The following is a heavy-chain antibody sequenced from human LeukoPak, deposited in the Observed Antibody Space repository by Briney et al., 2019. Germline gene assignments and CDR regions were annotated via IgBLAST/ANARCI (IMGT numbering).Heavy chain of an antibody. J-gene: IGHJ3*02. Sequence: ASETLSLTCTVSGGSISSYYWSWIRQPPGKGLEWIGYIYYSGSTSYNPSLKSRVIISVDTSKNQFSLKLSSVTAADTAVYYCAREEGYSYGYGALDIWGQGTMVIASS. CDR3: AREEGYSYGYGALDI. CDR1: GGSISSYY. V-gene: IGHV4-59*01. D-gene: IGHD5-18*01. CDR2: IYYSGST.